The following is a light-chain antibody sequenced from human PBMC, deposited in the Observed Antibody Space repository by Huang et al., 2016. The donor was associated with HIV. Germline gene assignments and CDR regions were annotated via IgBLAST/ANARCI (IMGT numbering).Light chain of an antibody. Sequence: EIVLTQSPGTLSLSPGERATLSCRASETVTSGYLAWYQQKPGQAPRLLIFGSSTRATGIPDRFTGSGSGTDFTLTITRLEREDFARYYCQQYGGSPRTFDQGTKLELK. CDR2: GSS. CDR3: QQYGGSPRT. J-gene: IGKJ2*01. CDR1: ETVTSGY. V-gene: IGKV3-20*01.